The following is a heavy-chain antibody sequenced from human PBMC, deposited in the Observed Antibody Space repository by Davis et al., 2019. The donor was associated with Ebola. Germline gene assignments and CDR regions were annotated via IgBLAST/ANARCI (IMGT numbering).Heavy chain of an antibody. D-gene: IGHD3-22*01. J-gene: IGHJ4*02. CDR3: ARDRYSDGSGYFFEQSH. V-gene: IGHV1-69*13. CDR1: GGTLSSYG. Sequence: SSVPVSCKASGGTLSSYGISCVRQAPGHGLDWMGGIIPVFGIPKYAQKFQGRVTITADESTSTAYMELSSLRSEDTAVYYCARDRYSDGSGYFFEQSHWGQGTLVTVSS. CDR2: IIPVFGIP.